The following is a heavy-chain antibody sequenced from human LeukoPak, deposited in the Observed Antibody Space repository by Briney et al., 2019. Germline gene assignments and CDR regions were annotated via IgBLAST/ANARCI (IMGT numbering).Heavy chain of an antibody. V-gene: IGHV4-61*02. CDR1: GGSISSSSYY. CDR2: IYTSGST. CDR3: ARFSWYSSSWYYFDY. Sequence: SETLSLTCTVSGGSISSSSYYWSWIRQPAGKGLEWIGRIYTSGSTNYNPSLKSRVTISVDTSKNQFSLKLSSVTAADTAVYYCARFSWYSSSWYYFDYWGQGTLVTVSS. D-gene: IGHD6-13*01. J-gene: IGHJ4*02.